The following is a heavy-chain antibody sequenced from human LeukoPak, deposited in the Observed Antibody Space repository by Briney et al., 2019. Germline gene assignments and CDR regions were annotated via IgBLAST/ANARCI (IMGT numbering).Heavy chain of an antibody. CDR3: ATGDFWSGYFPTGY. Sequence: ASVKVSCKVSGYTLTELSMHWVRQAPGKGLEWMGGFDPEDGGTIYAQKFQGRVTMTEDTSTDTAYMELSSLRSEDTAVYYCATGDFWSGYFPTGYWGQGTLVTVSS. J-gene: IGHJ4*02. D-gene: IGHD3-3*01. CDR1: GYTLTELS. V-gene: IGHV1-24*01. CDR2: FDPEDGGT.